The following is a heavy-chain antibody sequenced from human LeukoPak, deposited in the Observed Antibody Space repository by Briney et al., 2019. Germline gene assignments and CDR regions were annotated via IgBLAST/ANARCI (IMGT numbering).Heavy chain of an antibody. V-gene: IGHV3-73*01. Sequence: PGGSLRLSCAASGFTFSGSAMHWVRQASGKGLEWVGRIRSKANSYATAYAASVKGRFTISRGDSKNTAYLQMNSLKTEDTAVYYCTRTRDGYNAWIFDYWGQGTLVTVSS. J-gene: IGHJ4*02. CDR3: TRTRDGYNAWIFDY. D-gene: IGHD5-24*01. CDR1: GFTFSGSA. CDR2: IRSKANSYAT.